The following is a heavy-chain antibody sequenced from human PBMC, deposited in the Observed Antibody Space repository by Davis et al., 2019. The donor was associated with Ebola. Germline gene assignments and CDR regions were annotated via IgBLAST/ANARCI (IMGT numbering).Heavy chain of an antibody. CDR2: VGGGGGFT. D-gene: IGHD3-22*01. CDR3: AKDMIDEGLSSPHPDFQH. CDR1: GFTFSSYS. Sequence: GGSLRLSCAASGFTFSSYSMNWVRQAPGKGLEWVASVGGGGGFTYYADSVRGRFTISRDNSKNTLYLQIKSLRAEDTAVYYCAKDMIDEGLSSPHPDFQHWGQGTLVTVSS. V-gene: IGHV3-23*01. J-gene: IGHJ1*01.